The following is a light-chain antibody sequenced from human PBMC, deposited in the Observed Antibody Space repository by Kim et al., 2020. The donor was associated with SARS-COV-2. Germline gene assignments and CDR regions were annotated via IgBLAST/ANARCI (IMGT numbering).Light chain of an antibody. CDR3: QKYNSAPLT. CDR1: QGISNY. V-gene: IGKV1-27*01. J-gene: IGKJ4*01. CDR2: AAS. Sequence: DVQMTQSPSSLSASVGDRVTITCRASQGISNYLAWYQQKPGKVPKLLIYAASTLVSGVPSRFSGSGSVTDFTLTISNLQPEDVATYYCQKYNSAPLTFGGGTKVDIK.